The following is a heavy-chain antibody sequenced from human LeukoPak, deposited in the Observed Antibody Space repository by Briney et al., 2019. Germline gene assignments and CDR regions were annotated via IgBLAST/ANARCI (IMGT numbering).Heavy chain of an antibody. J-gene: IGHJ4*02. CDR1: GFTVSSNY. CDR3: AKPYGSGSRTFDY. D-gene: IGHD3-10*01. V-gene: IGHV3-53*01. CDR2: IYSGGST. Sequence: PGGSLRLSCAASGFTVSSNYMSWVRQAPGKGLEWVSVIYSGGSTNYADSVKGRFTISRDSPKNTLYLQMNSLRAEDTAVYYCAKPYGSGSRTFDYWGQGTLVTVSS.